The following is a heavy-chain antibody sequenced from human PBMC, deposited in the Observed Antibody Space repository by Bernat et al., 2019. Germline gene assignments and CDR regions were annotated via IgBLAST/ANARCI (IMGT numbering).Heavy chain of an antibody. CDR2: IYYSGST. Sequence: QVQLQESGPGLVKPSETLSLTCTVSGGSTSSYYWSWIRQPPGKGLEWIGYIYYSGSTNYNPSLKSRVSIFLDTSMNQLSLILNSVSSADTAVYYCGRGRGGVATIDQWGQGTLVTVSS. V-gene: IGHV4-59*01. CDR1: GGSTSSYY. D-gene: IGHD5-24*01. J-gene: IGHJ4*02. CDR3: GRGRGGVATIDQ.